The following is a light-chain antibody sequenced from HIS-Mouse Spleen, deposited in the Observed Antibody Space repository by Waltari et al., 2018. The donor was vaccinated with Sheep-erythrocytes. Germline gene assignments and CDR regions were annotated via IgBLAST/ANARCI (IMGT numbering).Light chain of an antibody. CDR2: DDS. CDR1: NVGSKH. J-gene: IGLJ2*01. Sequence: SYVLTQPPSVSVAPGQTARLTWGGNNVGSKHVHWYQQKPGQAPVLVVYDDSDRPSGIPERFSGSNSGNTATLTISRVEAGDEADYYCQVWDSSSDHVVFGGGTKLTVL. CDR3: QVWDSSSDHVV. V-gene: IGLV3-21*02.